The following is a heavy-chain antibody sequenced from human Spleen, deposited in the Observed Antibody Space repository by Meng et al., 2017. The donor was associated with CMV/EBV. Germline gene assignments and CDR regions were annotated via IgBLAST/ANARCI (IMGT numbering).Heavy chain of an antibody. Sequence: TNYHWGWIRPPPGKGLEWIGSIYYSGSTSYNPSLKSRVTISVDTSKSQFSLKLISVTAADTAVYYCARDRYCAGGTCFDGDRRFDHWGPGTLVTVSS. CDR2: IYYSGST. V-gene: IGHV4-39*07. J-gene: IGHJ4*02. D-gene: IGHD2-15*01. CDR3: ARDRYCAGGTCFDGDRRFDH. CDR1: TNYH.